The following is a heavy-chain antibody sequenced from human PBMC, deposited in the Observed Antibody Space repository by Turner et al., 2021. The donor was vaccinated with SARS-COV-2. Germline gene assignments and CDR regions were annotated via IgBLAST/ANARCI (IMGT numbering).Heavy chain of an antibody. CDR2: IRSKAYGGTT. Sequence: EEQLVDSGVALVQPGRSLRLSCTASGFTFGAYAMTWFRQAPGKGLGWVGFIRSKAYGGTTEYAASVKGRFTISRDDSKSIAYLQMDSLKTEDTAVYYCTRDGGFHGMDVWGQGTTVTVSS. V-gene: IGHV3-49*03. J-gene: IGHJ6*02. D-gene: IGHD2-15*01. CDR3: TRDGGFHGMDV. CDR1: GFTFGAYA.